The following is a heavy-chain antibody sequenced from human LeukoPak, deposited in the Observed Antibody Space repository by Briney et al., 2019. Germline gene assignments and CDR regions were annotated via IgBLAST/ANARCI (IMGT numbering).Heavy chain of an antibody. Sequence: SETLSLTCTVSGGSISSGSYYWSWIRQPAGKGLEWIGRIYTSGSTNYNPSLKSRVTISVDTSKNQFSLKLSSVTAADTAVYYCARRAVGPTFYYYYYMDVWGKGTTVTVSS. CDR1: GGSISSGSYY. D-gene: IGHD1-26*01. J-gene: IGHJ6*03. V-gene: IGHV4-61*02. CDR2: IYTSGST. CDR3: ARRAVGPTFYYYYYMDV.